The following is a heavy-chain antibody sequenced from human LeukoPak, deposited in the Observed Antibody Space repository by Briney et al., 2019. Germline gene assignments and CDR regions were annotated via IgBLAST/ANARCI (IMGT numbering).Heavy chain of an antibody. CDR1: GFTFSTYA. CDR3: ARQGYSSGDMDV. J-gene: IGHJ6*03. V-gene: IGHV3-30-3*01. Sequence: GGSLRLSCAASGFTFSTYAMHWIRQAPGKGLEWVAVISYDTIVKFYADSVKGRLTISRDNSKDTLYLQMNSLRVEDTAVYYCARQGYSSGDMDVWGKGTTVTVSS. CDR2: ISYDTIVK. D-gene: IGHD2-15*01.